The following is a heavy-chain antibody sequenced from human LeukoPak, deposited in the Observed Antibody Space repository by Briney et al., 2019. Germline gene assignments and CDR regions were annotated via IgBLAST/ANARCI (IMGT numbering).Heavy chain of an antibody. CDR3: ARSIRGYSYVLDY. CDR1: GFTFSNYG. D-gene: IGHD5-18*01. V-gene: IGHV3-30*02. CDR2: IRYDGVNK. J-gene: IGHJ4*02. Sequence: GGSLRLSCAASGFTFSNYGMHWVRQAPGKGLEWVAFIRYDGVNKYSADSVRGRFTISRDNSKNTLYLQMNSLRAEDTAVYYCARSIRGYSYVLDYWGQGTLVTVSS.